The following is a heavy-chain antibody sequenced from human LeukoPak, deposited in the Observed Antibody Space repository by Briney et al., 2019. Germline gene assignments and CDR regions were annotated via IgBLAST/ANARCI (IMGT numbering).Heavy chain of an antibody. CDR3: ARDQWYSSGWYNEMDAFDI. D-gene: IGHD6-19*01. CDR2: INPNSGGT. CDR1: GYTFTGYY. Sequence: ASVKVSCKASGYTFTGYYMHWVRQAPGQGLEWMGWINPNSGGTNYAQKFQGRVTMTRDTSISTAYMELSRLRSDDTAVYYCARDQWYSSGWYNEMDAFDIWGQGTMVTVPS. V-gene: IGHV1-2*02. J-gene: IGHJ3*02.